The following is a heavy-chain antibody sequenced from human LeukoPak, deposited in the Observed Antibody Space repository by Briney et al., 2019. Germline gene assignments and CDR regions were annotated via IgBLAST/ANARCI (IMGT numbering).Heavy chain of an antibody. J-gene: IGHJ4*02. Sequence: PGGSLRLSCAASGFTFDDYAMHWVRQAPGKGLEWVSGISWNSGSIGYADSVKGRFTISRDNAKNSLYLQMNSLRAEDTALYYCAKDRGRYSSSPGDYWGQGTLVTVSS. V-gene: IGHV3-9*01. CDR1: GFTFDDYA. D-gene: IGHD6-6*01. CDR2: ISWNSGSI. CDR3: AKDRGRYSSSPGDY.